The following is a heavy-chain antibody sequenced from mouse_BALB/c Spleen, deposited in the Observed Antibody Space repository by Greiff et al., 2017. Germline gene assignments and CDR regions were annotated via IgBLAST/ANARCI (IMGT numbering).Heavy chain of an antibody. Sequence: EVKLMESGGGLVKPGGSLKLSCAASGFTFSSYAMSWVRQTPEKRLEWVASISSGGSTYYPDSVKGRFTISRDNARNILYLQMSSLRSEDTAMYYCARGRDPTERAMDYWGQGTSVTVSA. CDR3: ARGRDPTERAMDY. CDR2: ISSGGST. V-gene: IGHV5-6-5*01. J-gene: IGHJ4*01. CDR1: GFTFSSYA.